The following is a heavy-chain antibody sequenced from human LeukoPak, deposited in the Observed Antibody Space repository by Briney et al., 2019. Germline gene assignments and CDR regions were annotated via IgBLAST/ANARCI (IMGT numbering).Heavy chain of an antibody. Sequence: SETLSLTCTVSSGSINGYYWSWIRQPPGKGLEWMGYVYFSGSTKYNPSLESRVTISLDTSKNQFSLKLSSVTAADTAVYYCARSIAVAGTGIDYWGQGTLVTVSS. J-gene: IGHJ4*02. V-gene: IGHV4-59*01. CDR2: VYFSGST. CDR3: ARSIAVAGTGIDY. D-gene: IGHD6-19*01. CDR1: SGSINGYY.